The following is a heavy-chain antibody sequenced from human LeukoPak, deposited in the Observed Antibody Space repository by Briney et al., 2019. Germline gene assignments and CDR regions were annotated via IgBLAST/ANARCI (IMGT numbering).Heavy chain of an antibody. CDR2: INPNSGGT. Sequence: ASVKVSCKASGYNFTSYGISWVRQAPGQGLEWMGWINPNSGGTNYAQKFQGRVTMTRDTSISTAYMELSRLRSDDTAVYYCARDGSGYDFWGQGTLVTVSS. V-gene: IGHV1-2*02. J-gene: IGHJ4*02. CDR1: GYNFTSYG. D-gene: IGHD5-12*01. CDR3: ARDGSGYDF.